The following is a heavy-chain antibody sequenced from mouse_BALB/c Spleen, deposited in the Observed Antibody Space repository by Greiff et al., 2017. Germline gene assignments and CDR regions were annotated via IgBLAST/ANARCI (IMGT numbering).Heavy chain of an antibody. Sequence: EVQLQESGPGLVKPSQSLSLSCTVTGYSITSDYAWNWIRQFPGNELEWMGYISYSGSTCYNPSLKSRISITRDTAKNPFFLQLNSVTTEDTATYCGARHYGSYWYFDVWGAGTTVTVSS. CDR3: ARHYGSYWYFDV. CDR1: GYSITSDYA. J-gene: IGHJ1*01. CDR2: ISYSGST. V-gene: IGHV3-2*02. D-gene: IGHD1-1*01.